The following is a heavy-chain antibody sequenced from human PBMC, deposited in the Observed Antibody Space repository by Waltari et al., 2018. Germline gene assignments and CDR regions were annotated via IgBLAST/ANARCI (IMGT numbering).Heavy chain of an antibody. CDR3: TRHGSGSYMVY. Sequence: QVQLQESGPGLVKPSETLSLTCIVSGGSFGTYYWSWIRQPPGKGLGWIGYIYHTGSTNYNPSLTSRVTISIDTSRNQFSLRLSSVTAADTAVYYCTRHGSGSYMVYWGQGNLVTVSS. J-gene: IGHJ4*02. V-gene: IGHV4-59*01. CDR1: GGSFGTYY. D-gene: IGHD3-10*01. CDR2: IYHTGST.